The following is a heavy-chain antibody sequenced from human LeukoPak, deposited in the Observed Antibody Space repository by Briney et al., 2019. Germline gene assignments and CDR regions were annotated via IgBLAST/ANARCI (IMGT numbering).Heavy chain of an antibody. CDR2: INPNSGGT. CDR1: GYTFTGYY. CDR3: ARVYSSSSLAFDY. J-gene: IGHJ4*02. D-gene: IGHD6-6*01. Sequence: GASVKVSCKASGYTFTGYYMHWVRQAPGQGLEWMGRINPNSGGTNYAQKFQGRVTMTRDTSISTAYMGLSRLRSDDTAVYYCARVYSSSSLAFDYWGQGTLVTVSS. V-gene: IGHV1-2*06.